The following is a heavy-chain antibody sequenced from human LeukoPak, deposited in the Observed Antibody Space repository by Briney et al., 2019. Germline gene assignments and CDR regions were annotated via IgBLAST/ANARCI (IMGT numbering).Heavy chain of an antibody. D-gene: IGHD1-26*01. Sequence: GGSLRLSCAASGFTFSSYAMHWVRQAPGKGLEWVAVISYDGSNKYYADSVKGRFTISRDNSKNTLYLQMNSLRAEDTAVYYCAKLVRSGSQRDYWGQGTLVTVSS. CDR3: AKLVRSGSQRDY. V-gene: IGHV3-30-3*02. J-gene: IGHJ4*02. CDR2: ISYDGSNK. CDR1: GFTFSSYA.